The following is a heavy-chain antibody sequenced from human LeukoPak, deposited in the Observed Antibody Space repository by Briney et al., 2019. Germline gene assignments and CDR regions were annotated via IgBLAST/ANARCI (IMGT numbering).Heavy chain of an antibody. D-gene: IGHD3-22*01. Sequence: GGSLRLSCAASGFTFSSYGMHWVRQAPGKGLEWVAVIWYDGSNKYYAGSVKGRFTISRDNSKNTLYLQMNSLRAEDTAVYYCARAGYYDSSGYGFDYWGQGTLVTVSS. CDR3: ARAGYYDSSGYGFDY. CDR2: IWYDGSNK. CDR1: GFTFSSYG. J-gene: IGHJ4*02. V-gene: IGHV3-33*01.